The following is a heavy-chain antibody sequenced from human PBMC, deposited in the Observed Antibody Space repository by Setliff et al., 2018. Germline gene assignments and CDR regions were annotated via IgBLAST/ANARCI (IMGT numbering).Heavy chain of an antibody. CDR3: AAVVATSLTYVDN. Sequence: PSETLSLTCTVSGGSISSHYWSWIRQPPGKGLEWIGYISYTGRTNFTPSFKSRVTMSVDTSKSQFSLKLSSVTAADTAVYYCAAVVATSLTYVDNWGQGTLVTVSS. CDR1: GGSISSHY. D-gene: IGHD5-12*01. J-gene: IGHJ4*02. V-gene: IGHV4-59*11. CDR2: ISYTGRT.